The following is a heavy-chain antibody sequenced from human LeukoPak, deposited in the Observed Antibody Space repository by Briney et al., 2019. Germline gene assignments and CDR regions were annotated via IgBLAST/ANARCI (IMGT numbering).Heavy chain of an antibody. Sequence: GGSLRLSCATSGFTFNNYGMHWVRQAPGKGLEWVAVISYDGSNKYYADPVKGRFTISRENSKNTLYLQMNSLRAEDTAVYYCAKGAISHSDSSGYYGFYWGQGTLVTVSS. CDR2: ISYDGSNK. CDR3: AKGAISHSDSSGYYGFY. V-gene: IGHV3-30*18. CDR1: GFTFNNYG. J-gene: IGHJ4*02. D-gene: IGHD3-22*01.